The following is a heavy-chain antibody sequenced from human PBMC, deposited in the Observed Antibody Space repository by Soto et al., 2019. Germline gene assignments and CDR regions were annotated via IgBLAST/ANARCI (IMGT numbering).Heavy chain of an antibody. Sequence: ASVKVSCKASGYTFTSNDIYWMRQATGQGLECMGWMNPKSGETRYAPKFQDRVIVTTNTSIYTAYLELTRLTSADTAVYYCARGRPGGGVKRSWFDPWGQGTLVTVSS. CDR1: GYTFTSND. J-gene: IGHJ5*02. D-gene: IGHD2-8*02. CDR2: MNPKSGET. V-gene: IGHV1-8*01. CDR3: ARGRPGGGVKRSWFDP.